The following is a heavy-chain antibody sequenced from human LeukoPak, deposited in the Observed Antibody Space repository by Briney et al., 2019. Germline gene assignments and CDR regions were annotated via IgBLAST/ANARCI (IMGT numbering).Heavy chain of an antibody. CDR1: GGSISTYY. CDR3: ARGNGDYVEYFQH. J-gene: IGHJ1*01. V-gene: IGHV4-59*01. CDR2: VSYSGTT. D-gene: IGHD4-17*01. Sequence: SETLSLTCSVSGGSISTYYWSWIRDPPGKGLEWIGCVSYSGTTKYSPSLTSRATISVATSKNQFSLKLSSVTAPDTAVYYCARGNGDYVEYFQHWGEGTLVTVSS.